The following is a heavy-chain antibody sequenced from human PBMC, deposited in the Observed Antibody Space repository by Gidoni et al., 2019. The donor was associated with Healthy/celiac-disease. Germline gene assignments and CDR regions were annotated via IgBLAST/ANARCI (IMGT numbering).Heavy chain of an antibody. D-gene: IGHD2-15*01. CDR1: GFTFSSYA. V-gene: IGHV3-23*01. CDR3: ASFPAYSVDY. CDR2: ISGSGGST. J-gene: IGHJ4*02. Sequence: EVQLLESGGGLVQPGGSLRLSCAASGFTFSSYAMSWVRQAPGKGLGWVSAISGSGGSTYYADCVKGRFTISRDNSKNTLYLQMNSLRAEDTAVYYCASFPAYSVDYWGQGTLVTVSS.